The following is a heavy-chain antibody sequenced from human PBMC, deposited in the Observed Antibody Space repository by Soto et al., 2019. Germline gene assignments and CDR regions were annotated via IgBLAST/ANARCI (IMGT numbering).Heavy chain of an antibody. J-gene: IGHJ6*02. CDR2: ISSSGSTI. V-gene: IGHV3-48*03. CDR3: ARDSGYSYGPYYYGMDV. Sequence: GGSLRLSCAASGFTFSSYEMNWVRQAPGKGLEWVSYISSSGSTIYYADSVKGRFTISRDNAKNSLYLQMNSLRAEDTAVYYCARDSGYSYGPYYYGMDVWGQGTTVTV. CDR1: GFTFSSYE. D-gene: IGHD5-18*01.